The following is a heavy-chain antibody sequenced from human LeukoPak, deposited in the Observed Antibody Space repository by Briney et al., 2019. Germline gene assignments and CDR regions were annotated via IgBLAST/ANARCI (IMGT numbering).Heavy chain of an antibody. CDR1: GFIFSNYA. J-gene: IGHJ6*03. CDR3: AKTYYYDSSGYYFHFYYYMDV. CDR2: FSGSGGST. D-gene: IGHD3-22*01. V-gene: IGHV3-23*01. Sequence: PGGSLRLSCAASGFIFSNYAMSWVRQAPGKGLQWVSAFSGSGGSTYYADSVKGRLTISRDNSKNTMYLQMNSLRAEDTAVYYCAKTYYYDSSGYYFHFYYYMDVWGKGTTVTISS.